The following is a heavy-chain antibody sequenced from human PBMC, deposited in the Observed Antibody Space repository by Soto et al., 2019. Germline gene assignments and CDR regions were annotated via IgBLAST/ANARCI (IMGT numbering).Heavy chain of an antibody. Sequence: GASVKFSCKASGYTFTSYDINWVRQATGQGLEWMGWMNPNSGNTGYAQKFQGRVTMTRNTSISTAYMELSSLRSEDTAVYYCARSKVARIAARVAYYYVMDVWGQGTTVTVSS. D-gene: IGHD6-6*01. CDR2: MNPNSGNT. V-gene: IGHV1-8*01. CDR1: GYTFTSYD. CDR3: ARSKVARIAARVAYYYVMDV. J-gene: IGHJ6*02.